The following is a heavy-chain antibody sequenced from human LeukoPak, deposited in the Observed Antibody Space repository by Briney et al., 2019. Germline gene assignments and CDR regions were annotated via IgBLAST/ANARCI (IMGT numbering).Heavy chain of an antibody. J-gene: IGHJ4*02. CDR1: GFTFSSYW. CDR2: INSDGSTT. D-gene: IGHD1-14*01. V-gene: IGHV3-74*01. Sequence: GESLRLSCADSGFTFSSYWMHWVRQAPGKGLVWISRINSDGSTTNYADSVKGRFTISRDNAKNTLYLQMNSLRAEDTAMYYCERGSAEPGVHWARGPLVTVSS. CDR3: ERGSAEPGVH.